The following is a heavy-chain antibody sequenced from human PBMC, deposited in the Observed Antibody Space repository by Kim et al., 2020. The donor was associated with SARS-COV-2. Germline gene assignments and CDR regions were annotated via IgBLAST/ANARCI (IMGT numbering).Heavy chain of an antibody. CDR3: ARAVLYSGLHDY. D-gene: IGHD5-12*01. V-gene: IGHV1-46*03. J-gene: IGHJ4*02. Sequence: SYGQKFQGRVTMNRDTSTSTVYMEQSSLRYEDTAVYYCARAVLYSGLHDYWGKGTLVTVSS.